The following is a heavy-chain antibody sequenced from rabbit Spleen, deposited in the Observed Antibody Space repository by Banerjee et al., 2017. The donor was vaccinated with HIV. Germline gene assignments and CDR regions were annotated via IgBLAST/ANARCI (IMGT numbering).Heavy chain of an antibody. D-gene: IGHD8-1*01. CDR2: IYNGDIGSRT. CDR1: GFSFSSGYD. Sequence: QEQLVESGGGLVQPGGSLKLSCKASGFSFSSGYDMCWVRQAPGKGLEWIACIYNGDIGSRTYYATWAKGRFTISKTSTTVTLQMTSLTAADTATYFCGRGGSSTYTSFALWGPGTLVTVS. CDR3: GRGGSSTYTSFAL. V-gene: IGHV1S45*01. J-gene: IGHJ4*01.